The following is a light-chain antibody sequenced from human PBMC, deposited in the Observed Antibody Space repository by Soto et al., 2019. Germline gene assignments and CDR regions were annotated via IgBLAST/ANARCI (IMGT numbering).Light chain of an antibody. CDR2: GAS. CDR1: QSVSSRY. J-gene: IGKJ4*01. V-gene: IGKV3-20*01. Sequence: EIVLTQSPGTLSFSPGDTATLSCRASQSVSSRYLGWYQQRPGQAPRLLIYGASSRATGIPDRFSGSGSGTDFTLTISRLEPEDFAVYYCHQYDNSPLTFGGGTKVDIK. CDR3: HQYDNSPLT.